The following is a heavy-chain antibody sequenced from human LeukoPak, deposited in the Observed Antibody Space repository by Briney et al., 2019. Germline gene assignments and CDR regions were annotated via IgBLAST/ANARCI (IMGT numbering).Heavy chain of an antibody. J-gene: IGHJ4*02. V-gene: IGHV3-23*01. Sequence: GGSLRLSCAASGFTFSSYAMSWVRQAPGKGLEWVSAISGSGGSTYYADSVKGRFTISRDNSKNTLYLQMNSLRAEDTAVYYCAKEMHYYDSSGYYYPIDYWGQGTLVTVSS. CDR1: GFTFSSYA. D-gene: IGHD3-22*01. CDR2: ISGSGGST. CDR3: AKEMHYYDSSGYYYPIDY.